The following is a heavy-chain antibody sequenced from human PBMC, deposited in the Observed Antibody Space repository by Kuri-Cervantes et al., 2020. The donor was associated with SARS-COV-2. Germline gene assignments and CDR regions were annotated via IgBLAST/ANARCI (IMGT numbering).Heavy chain of an antibody. D-gene: IGHD5-18*01. CDR2: FDPEDGET. V-gene: IGHV1-24*01. CDR1: GYTLTELS. Sequence: ASVKVSCKVSGYTLTELSMHWVRQAPGKGLEWMGGFDPEDGETIYAQKFQGRVTMTEDTSTDTAYMELSSLRSDDTAVYYCARDWAARVQLWQQNDAFDIWGQGTMVTVSS. CDR3: ARDWAARVQLWQQNDAFDI. J-gene: IGHJ3*02.